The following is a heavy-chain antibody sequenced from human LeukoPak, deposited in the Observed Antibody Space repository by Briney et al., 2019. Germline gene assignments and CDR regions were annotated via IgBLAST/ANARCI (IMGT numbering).Heavy chain of an antibody. J-gene: IGHJ4*02. CDR3: ARGGDYGSGSYYRN. D-gene: IGHD3-10*01. CDR1: GDSISNLY. CDR2: IYTGGST. Sequence: PSQTLSLTCTVSGDSISNLYWSWIRQPAGKGLEWIGRIYTGGSTNYNPSLKSRVTISVDTSKNQFSLKRSSVTAADTAVYYCARGGDYGSGSYYRNWGQGTLVTVSS. V-gene: IGHV4-4*07.